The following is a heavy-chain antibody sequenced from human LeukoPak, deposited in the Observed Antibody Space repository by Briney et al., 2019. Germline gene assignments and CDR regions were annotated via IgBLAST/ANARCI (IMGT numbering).Heavy chain of an antibody. D-gene: IGHD7-27*01. J-gene: IGHJ4*02. Sequence: SETLSLTCTVSGGSISSYYWSWIRQPAGKGLEWIGRIYTSGTTNYNPSLRSRVTMPVDTSKNQFSLKLSSVTAADTAVYYCARGGWELGAFTFDSWGQGTLVTVSS. CDR1: GGSISSYY. CDR2: IYTSGTT. CDR3: ARGGWELGAFTFDS. V-gene: IGHV4-4*07.